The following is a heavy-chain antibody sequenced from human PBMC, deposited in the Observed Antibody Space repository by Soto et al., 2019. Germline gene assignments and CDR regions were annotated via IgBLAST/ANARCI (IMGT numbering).Heavy chain of an antibody. J-gene: IGHJ5*02. CDR3: ARLDIVVVVAPTGFWFDP. CDR2: IYYSGST. D-gene: IGHD2-15*01. CDR1: GGSISSGDYY. V-gene: IGHV4-30-4*01. Sequence: SETLSLTCTVSGGSISSGDYYWSWIRQPPGKGLEWIGYIYYSGSTYYNPSLKSRVTISVDTSKNQFSLKLSSVTAADTAVYYCARLDIVVVVAPTGFWFDPWGQGTLVTVSS.